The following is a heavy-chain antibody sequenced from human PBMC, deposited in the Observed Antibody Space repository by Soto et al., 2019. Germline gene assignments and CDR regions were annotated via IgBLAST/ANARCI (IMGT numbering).Heavy chain of an antibody. J-gene: IGHJ4*02. CDR1: GYSFTSYW. D-gene: IGHD3-22*01. V-gene: IGHV5-51*01. CDR2: IYPGDSDT. CDR3: ARSVLMDYYDSSGYPDY. Sequence: VGSLKISCNGSGYSFTSYWIGWVRQMPGKGLEWMGIIYPGDSDTRYSPSFQGQVTISADKSISTAYLQWSSLKASDTAMYYCARSVLMDYYDSSGYPDYWGQGTLVTVSS.